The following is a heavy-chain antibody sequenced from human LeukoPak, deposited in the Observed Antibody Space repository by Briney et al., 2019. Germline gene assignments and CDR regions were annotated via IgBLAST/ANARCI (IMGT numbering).Heavy chain of an antibody. J-gene: IGHJ4*02. Sequence: GGSLRLSCAASGLTFRSYAMSWVRQAPGKGLEWVSSISASGGTTNYADSVKGRFTISRDNSKNTLYLQMNSLRVEDKAIYYCAKLIGDESFWGQGTLVTVSS. D-gene: IGHD7-27*01. CDR2: ISASGGTT. CDR3: AKLIGDESF. CDR1: GLTFRSYA. V-gene: IGHV3-23*01.